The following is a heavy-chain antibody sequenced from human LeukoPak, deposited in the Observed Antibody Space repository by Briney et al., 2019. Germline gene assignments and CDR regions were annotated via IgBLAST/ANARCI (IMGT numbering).Heavy chain of an antibody. CDR1: GFSFSSYG. CDR2: ILYDGGNK. V-gene: IGHV3-30*18. CDR3: AKGWGIPIFGVVTN. Sequence: GRSLRLSCAASGFSFSSYGMHWVRQAPGKGLEWVAVILYDGGNKYFADSVKGRFTISRDNSKNTLYLQMNSLRAEDTAVYYCAKGWGIPIFGVVTNWGQGTLVTVSS. D-gene: IGHD3-3*01. J-gene: IGHJ4*02.